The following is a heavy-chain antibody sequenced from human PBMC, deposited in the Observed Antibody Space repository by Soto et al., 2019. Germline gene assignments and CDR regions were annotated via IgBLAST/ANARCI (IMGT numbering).Heavy chain of an antibody. CDR2: INPNSGGT. J-gene: IGHJ4*02. D-gene: IGHD6-13*01. CDR3: AREEATAGNDCFDY. Sequence: ASVKVSCKASTGNYLQWVRQAPGQGLEWMGWINPNSGGTHYAEQFQGRVTMTWDTSISTLYMELNSLTSDDTAVYYCAREEATAGNDCFDYWGQGTLVTVSS. CDR1: TGNY. V-gene: IGHV1-2*02.